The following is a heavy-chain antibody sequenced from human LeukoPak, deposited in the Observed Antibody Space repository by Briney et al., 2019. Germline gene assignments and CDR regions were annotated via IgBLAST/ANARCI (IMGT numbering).Heavy chain of an antibody. J-gene: IGHJ4*02. D-gene: IGHD2/OR15-2a*01. CDR2: IYSGGST. CDR3: AKHLSGGSVDY. Sequence: GGSLRLSCAASEFSVGSNYMTWVRQAPGKGLEWVSLIYSGGSTYYADSVKGRFTISRDNSKNTLYLQMNSLRAEDTAVYYCAKHLSGGSVDYWGQGTLVTVSS. CDR1: EFSVGSNY. V-gene: IGHV3-66*04.